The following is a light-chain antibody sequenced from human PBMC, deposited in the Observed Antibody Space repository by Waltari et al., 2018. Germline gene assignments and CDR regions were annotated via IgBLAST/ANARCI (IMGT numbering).Light chain of an antibody. CDR3: QKYEALPAT. Sequence: EIVLTQSPGTLSLSPVDRATLSCRASQSVGRYLAWYQQKPCQAPRLLIYGASTRATVIPDRFSGSGSGTDFSLIISRLEPEDFAVYFCQKYEALPATFGQGTKVEIK. CDR2: GAS. J-gene: IGKJ1*01. CDR1: QSVGRY. V-gene: IGKV3-20*01.